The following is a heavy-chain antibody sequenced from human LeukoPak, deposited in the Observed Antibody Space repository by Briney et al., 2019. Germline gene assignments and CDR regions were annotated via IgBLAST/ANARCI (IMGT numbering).Heavy chain of an antibody. D-gene: IGHD1-26*01. CDR1: GFTFSSYA. CDR3: AKENNVIGGPTPLIDS. Sequence: PGGSLRLSCAASGFTFSSYAMSWVRQAHGEGLERVSVISASGGNTYYADAVKGRFTISRDNSMNTLYLQINSLRAEETAVYYCAKENNVIGGPTPLIDSGGQEPLFTVSS. J-gene: IGHJ4*02. CDR2: ISASGGNT. V-gene: IGHV3-23*01.